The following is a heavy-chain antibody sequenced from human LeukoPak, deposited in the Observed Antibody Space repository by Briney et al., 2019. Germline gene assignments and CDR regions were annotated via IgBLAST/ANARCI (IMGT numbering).Heavy chain of an antibody. CDR2: ISGGGDST. D-gene: IGHD2-2*02. CDR1: GFTFDDYG. CDR3: ARARYCSSSSCYIDY. J-gene: IGHJ4*02. V-gene: IGHV3-23*01. Sequence: GGSLRLSCAASGFTFDDYGMSWVRQAPGKGLEWVSGISGGGDSTYYADSVKGRFTISRDNAKNTLYLQMNSLRAEDTAVYYCARARYCSSSSCYIDYWGQGTLVTVS.